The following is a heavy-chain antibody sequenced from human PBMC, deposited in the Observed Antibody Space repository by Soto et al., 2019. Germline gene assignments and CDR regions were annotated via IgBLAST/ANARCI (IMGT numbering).Heavy chain of an antibody. CDR1: GGTFSSYA. CDR2: IIPIFGTA. D-gene: IGHD3-22*01. J-gene: IGHJ4*02. V-gene: IGHV1-69*01. Sequence: QVQLVQSGAEVKKPGSSVKVSCKASGGTFSSYAISWVRQAPGQGLEWVGGIIPIFGTANYAQKFQGRVTITADEYTSTAYMELSSLRSEDTAVYYCAREVGYYDRQCYYFDYWGQGTLVTVSS. CDR3: AREVGYYDRQCYYFDY.